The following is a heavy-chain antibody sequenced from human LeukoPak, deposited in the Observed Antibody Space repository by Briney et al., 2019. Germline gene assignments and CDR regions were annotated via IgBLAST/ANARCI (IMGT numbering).Heavy chain of an antibody. CDR1: GGSISSISYY. V-gene: IGHV4-39*02. CDR3: AREGARWEPSFSAFDI. Sequence: PSETLPLTCTVSGGSISSISYYWGWIRQPPGKGLEWIGSMYHNGSTYYNPSLKSRVTISVDTSKNQFSLKLSSVTAADTAVYYCAREGARWEPSFSAFDIWGQGTMVTVSS. D-gene: IGHD1-26*01. J-gene: IGHJ3*02. CDR2: MYHNGST.